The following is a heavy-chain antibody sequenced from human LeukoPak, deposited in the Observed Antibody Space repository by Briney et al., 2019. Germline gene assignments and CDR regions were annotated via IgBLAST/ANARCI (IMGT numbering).Heavy chain of an antibody. CDR3: AMAYDFWSGYYLIDY. V-gene: IGHV4-34*01. D-gene: IGHD3-3*01. CDR2: INHSGST. J-gene: IGHJ4*02. CDR1: GGSFSGYY. Sequence: SETLSLTCAVYGGSFSGYYWSWIRQPPGKGLEWIGEINHSGSTNYNPSLKSRVTISVDTSKNQFSLKLSSVTAADTAVYYCAMAYDFWSGYYLIDYWGQGTLVTVSS.